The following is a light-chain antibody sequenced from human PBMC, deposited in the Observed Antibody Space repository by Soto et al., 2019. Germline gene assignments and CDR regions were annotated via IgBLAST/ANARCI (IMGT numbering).Light chain of an antibody. CDR2: EVN. V-gene: IGLV2-14*01. J-gene: IGLJ1*01. CDR3: SSYAGSSNV. Sequence: QSVLTQPASVSGSPGQSISISCTGTSNDIGVYNYVSWYQQYPGKAPKLMIYEVNNRLSGVSNRFSGSKSGNTASLTISGLQAEDEAYYYCSSYAGSSNVFGTGTKVTVL. CDR1: SNDIGVYNY.